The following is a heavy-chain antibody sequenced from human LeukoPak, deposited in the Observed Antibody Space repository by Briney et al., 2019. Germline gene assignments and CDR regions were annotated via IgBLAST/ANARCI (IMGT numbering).Heavy chain of an antibody. D-gene: IGHD3-10*01. CDR2: ISYDGSNK. V-gene: IGHV3-30*04. J-gene: IGHJ6*03. Sequence: GGSLRLSCAASGFTFSSYAMHWVRQAPGKGLEWVAVISYDGSNKYYADSVKGRFTISRDNSKNTLYLQMNSLRAEDTAVYYCXXXXXXXXXXGRNYYYMDVWGKGTTVTISS. CDR1: GFTFSSYA. CDR3: XXXXXXXXXXGRNYYYMDV.